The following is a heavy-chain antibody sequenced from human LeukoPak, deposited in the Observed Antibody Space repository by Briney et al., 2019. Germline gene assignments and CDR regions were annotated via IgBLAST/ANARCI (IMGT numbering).Heavy chain of an antibody. CDR2: INPSDGST. D-gene: IGHD3-22*01. J-gene: IGHJ5*02. CDR1: GYIFTSYQ. V-gene: IGHV1-46*01. CDR3: ARDSGWLNWFDP. Sequence: ASVKVSCKASGYIFTSYQMHWVRQAPGQGLEWMGIINPSDGSTNSAQKFQGRVIMTTDTSTSTVYMDLSSLRYEDTAVYYCARDSGWLNWFDPRGQGTLVTVSS.